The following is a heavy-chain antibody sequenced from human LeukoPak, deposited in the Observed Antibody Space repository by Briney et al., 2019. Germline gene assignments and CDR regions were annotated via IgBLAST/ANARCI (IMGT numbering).Heavy chain of an antibody. V-gene: IGHV4-38-2*02. D-gene: IGHD3/OR15-3a*01. CDR2: IRHSGNT. CDR1: GYSISSSYY. CDR3: ARQTGSGLFILP. Sequence: SETLSLTCSVSGYSISSSYYWTWIRQPPGKGLEWIGTIRHSGNTYYNASLKSQVSISIDTSKNQFSLRLTSVTAADTAVYYCARQTGSGLFILPGGQGTLVTVSS. J-gene: IGHJ4*02.